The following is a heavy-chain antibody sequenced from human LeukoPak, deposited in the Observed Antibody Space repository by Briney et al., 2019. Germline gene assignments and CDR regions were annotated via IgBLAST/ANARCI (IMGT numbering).Heavy chain of an antibody. J-gene: IGHJ4*02. CDR2: INTNTGNP. Sequence: ASVAVSCKASGYTFSSYAMNWVRQAPGLGLEWMGWINTNTGNPTCAQGFTGRFVFSLDTSVSTAYLQISSLQAEDTAVYYCARSNNDGDYLGVGFDYWGQGTLVTVSS. CDR3: ARSNNDGDYLGVGFDY. D-gene: IGHD4-17*01. CDR1: GYTFSSYA. V-gene: IGHV7-4-1*02.